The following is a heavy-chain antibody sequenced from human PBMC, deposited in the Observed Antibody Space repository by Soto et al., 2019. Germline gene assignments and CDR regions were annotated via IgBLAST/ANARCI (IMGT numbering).Heavy chain of an antibody. CDR3: EHETPVTYGGDY. J-gene: IGHJ4*02. CDR1: GFSLSTTGVG. V-gene: IGHV2-5*02. CDR2: IYWDDDK. D-gene: IGHD4-17*01. Sequence: QITLKESGPTLVKPTQTLTLTCTFSGFSLSTTGVGVGWIRQPPGKALDWLALIYWDDDKRYSPSLKSRLTITKDSSNTQLVFRMTNMDTAATATYDCEHETPVTYGGDYWGKGTLFTVSS.